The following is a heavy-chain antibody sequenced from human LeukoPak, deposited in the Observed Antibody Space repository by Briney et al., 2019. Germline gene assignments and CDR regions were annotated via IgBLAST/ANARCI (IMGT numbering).Heavy chain of an antibody. CDR2: IYYSGST. CDR1: GGSISSYY. J-gene: IGHJ4*02. Sequence: PSETLSLTCTVSGGSISSYYWSWIRQPPGKGLEWIGYIYYSGSTNYNPSLNSRVTISVDTSKNQFSLKLSSVTAADTAVYYCARAHSSSWYFDYWGQGTLVTVSS. CDR3: ARAHSSSWYFDY. D-gene: IGHD6-13*01. V-gene: IGHV4-59*01.